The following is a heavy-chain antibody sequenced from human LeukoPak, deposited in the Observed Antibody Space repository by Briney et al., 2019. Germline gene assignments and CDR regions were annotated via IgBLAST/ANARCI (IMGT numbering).Heavy chain of an antibody. Sequence: SETLSLTCTVSGDSSSSYYWNWIRHPPGKGLEWIGYIYYTGSTNYNPSLKSRVTISLDTSKNQFSLKLSSVTAADTAMYYCARSPLTRNFDIWGHGTMVTVSS. CDR1: GDSSSSYY. J-gene: IGHJ3*02. V-gene: IGHV4-59*01. CDR2: IYYTGST. D-gene: IGHD3-3*01. CDR3: ARSPLTRNFDI.